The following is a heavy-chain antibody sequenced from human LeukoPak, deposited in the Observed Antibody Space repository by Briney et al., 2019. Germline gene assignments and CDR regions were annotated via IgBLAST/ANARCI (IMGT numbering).Heavy chain of an antibody. CDR3: ARSRPGSYQNY. D-gene: IGHD1-26*01. V-gene: IGHV4-31*03. CDR2: IYYNGAT. CDR1: GGSITSDAFY. J-gene: IGHJ4*02. Sequence: PSETLSLTCTVSGGSITSDAFYWTWIRQHPRTGLEWIGYIYYNGATYYNPSFKSRVAISLDTSKNHFSLELTSATAADTAVYYCARSRPGSYQNYWGQGILVTVSS.